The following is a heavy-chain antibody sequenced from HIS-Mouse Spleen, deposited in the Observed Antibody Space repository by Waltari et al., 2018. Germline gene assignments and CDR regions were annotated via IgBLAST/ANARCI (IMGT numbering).Heavy chain of an antibody. Sequence: QLHLQESGPGRGKPSETLSLTCIVFGGSIRRSSYFWGWIRQPPGQGRGWIGSIYYSGSTYYNPSLKSRVTISVDTSKNQFSLKLSSVTAADTAVYYCARKRTASGWFDPWGQGTLVTVSS. CDR3: ARKRTASGWFDP. V-gene: IGHV4-39*01. CDR2: IYYSGST. J-gene: IGHJ5*02. D-gene: IGHD2-21*02. CDR1: GGSIRRSSYF.